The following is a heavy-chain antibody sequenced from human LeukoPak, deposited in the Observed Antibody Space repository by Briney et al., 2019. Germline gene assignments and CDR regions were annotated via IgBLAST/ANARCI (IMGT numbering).Heavy chain of an antibody. CDR1: GFTFSSYW. D-gene: IGHD6-13*01. V-gene: IGHV3-7*01. CDR3: AREKGIAAPPFDY. Sequence: GGSLRLSCAASGFTFSSYWMSWVRQAPGKGLEWVANIKQDGSEKYYVDSVEGRFTISRDNAKNSLYLQMNSLRAEDTAVYYCAREKGIAAPPFDYWGQGTLVTVSS. CDR2: IKQDGSEK. J-gene: IGHJ4*02.